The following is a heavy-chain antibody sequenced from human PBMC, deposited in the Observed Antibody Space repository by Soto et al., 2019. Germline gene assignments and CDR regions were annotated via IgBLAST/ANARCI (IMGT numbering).Heavy chain of an antibody. J-gene: IGHJ5*02. CDR3: ARVTMFECCFDA. Sequence: PSEPLSLPGAGSSYPIGAGFYSASVRQPARKGLEWIGIIYHSGSAHYNPSLKSRVTMSVDTSKNKFSLRLTSVTAADTAVYYCARVTMFECCFDAWGQGILVTVSS. D-gene: IGHD3-3*01. V-gene: IGHV4-38-2*01. CDR2: IYHSGSA. CDR1: SYPIGAGFY.